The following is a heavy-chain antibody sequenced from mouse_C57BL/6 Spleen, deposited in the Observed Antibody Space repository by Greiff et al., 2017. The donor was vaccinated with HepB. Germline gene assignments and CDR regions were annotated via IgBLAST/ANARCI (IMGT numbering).Heavy chain of an antibody. CDR2: INPNNGGT. D-gene: IGHD2-1*01. J-gene: IGHJ4*01. V-gene: IGHV1-22*01. CDR3: ARRRGYGNYGMDY. CDR1: GYTFTDYN. Sequence: VQLQQSGPELVKPGASVKMSCKASGYTFTDYNMHWVKQSHGKSLEWIGYINPNNGGTSYNQKFKGKATLTVNKSSSTAYMELRSLTSEDSAVYDCARRRGYGNYGMDYWGQGTSVTVSS.